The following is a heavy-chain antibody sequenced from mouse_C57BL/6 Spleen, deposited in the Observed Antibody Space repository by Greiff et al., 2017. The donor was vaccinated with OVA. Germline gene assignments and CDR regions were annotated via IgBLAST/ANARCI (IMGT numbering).Heavy chain of an antibody. CDR1: GYAFSSYW. CDR2: IYPGDGDT. CDR3: AREGALKAMDY. J-gene: IGHJ4*01. V-gene: IGHV1-80*01. Sequence: QVQLQQSGAELVKPGASVKISCKASGYAFSSYWMNWVKQRPGKGLEWIGQIYPGDGDTNYNGKFKGKATLTADKSSSTAYMQLSSLTSEDSAVYFCAREGALKAMDYWGQGTSVTVSS.